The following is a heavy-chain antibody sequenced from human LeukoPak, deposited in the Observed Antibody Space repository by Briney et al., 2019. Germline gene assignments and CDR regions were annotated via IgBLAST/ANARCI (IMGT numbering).Heavy chain of an antibody. CDR2: IYYSGST. V-gene: IGHV4-39*07. Sequence: SETLSLTRTVSGGSISSSSYYWGWIRQPPGKGLEWIGSIYYSGSTYYNPSLKSRVTISVDTSKNQFSLKLSSVTAADTAVYYCARGDSGSYSRVFDYWGQGTLVTVSS. J-gene: IGHJ4*02. D-gene: IGHD1-26*01. CDR3: ARGDSGSYSRVFDY. CDR1: GGSISSSSYY.